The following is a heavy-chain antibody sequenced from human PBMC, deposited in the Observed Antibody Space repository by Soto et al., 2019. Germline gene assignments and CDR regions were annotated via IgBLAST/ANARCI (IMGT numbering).Heavy chain of an antibody. J-gene: IGHJ4*02. CDR1: GFIFSNYG. CDR2: IWYDGSHE. Sequence: GGSLRLSCAASGFIFSNYGMHWVRQAPGKGLEWVAVIWYDGSHESYADSVKGRFTISRDNSKNTLFLQMNSLRAEDTAVYYCARDPYSSSSPFDYWGQGTLVTVSS. V-gene: IGHV3-33*01. CDR3: ARDPYSSSSPFDY. D-gene: IGHD6-6*01.